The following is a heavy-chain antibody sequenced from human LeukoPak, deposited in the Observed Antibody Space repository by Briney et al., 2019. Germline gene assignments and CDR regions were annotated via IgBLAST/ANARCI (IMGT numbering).Heavy chain of an antibody. CDR2: IIPIFGTA. CDR3: AAAGTYYYDSSGYRDY. D-gene: IGHD3-22*01. CDR1: RGTFSSYA. V-gene: IGHV1-69*05. J-gene: IGHJ4*02. Sequence: SVKVSCKASRGTFSSYAISWVRQAPGQGLEWMGRIIPIFGTANYAQKFQGRVTITTDESTSTAYMELSSLRSEDTAVYYCAAAGTYYYDSSGYRDYWGQGILVTVSS.